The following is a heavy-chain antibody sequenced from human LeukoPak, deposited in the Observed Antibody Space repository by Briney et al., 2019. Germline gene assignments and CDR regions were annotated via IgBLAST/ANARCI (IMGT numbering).Heavy chain of an antibody. V-gene: IGHV3-48*01. CDR2: ISVGSGTI. Sequence: GGSLRLSCAASGFTFSSFAMNWVRQAPGKGLEWLSYISVGSGTIYYADSVKGRFTISRDNAKNTLYLQMNSLRAEDTAVYYCAKCPFYGDYSYFDYWGQGTLVTVSS. CDR3: AKCPFYGDYSYFDY. D-gene: IGHD4-17*01. CDR1: GFTFSSFA. J-gene: IGHJ4*02.